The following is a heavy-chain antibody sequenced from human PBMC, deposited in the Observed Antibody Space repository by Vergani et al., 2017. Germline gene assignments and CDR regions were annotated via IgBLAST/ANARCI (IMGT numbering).Heavy chain of an antibody. CDR2: IWYDGSNK. CDR3: ARGRETTPGYFYMDV. D-gene: IGHD4-11*01. CDR1: GFTFSSYG. Sequence: QVQLVESGGGVVLPGRSLRLSCAASGFTFSSYGMHWVRQAPGKGLEWVAVIWYDGSNKYYADSVKGRFTISRDNSKNTLYLQMNSLRAEDTAVYCCARGRETTPGYFYMDVWGKGTTVTV. J-gene: IGHJ6*03. V-gene: IGHV3-33*01.